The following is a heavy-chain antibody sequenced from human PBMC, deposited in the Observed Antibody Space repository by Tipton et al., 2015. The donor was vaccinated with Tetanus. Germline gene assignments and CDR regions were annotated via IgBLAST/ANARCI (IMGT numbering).Heavy chain of an antibody. CDR2: IYSGGST. V-gene: IGHV3-53*01. CDR3: ARDPFTYYDFWSGYYGNNWFDP. D-gene: IGHD3-3*01. Sequence: SLRLSCAASGFTVSSNYMSWVRQAPGKGLEWVSVIYSGGSTYYADSVKGRFTISRDNSKNTLYLQMNSLRAEGTAVYYCARDPFTYYDFWSGYYGNNWFDPWGQGTLVTVSS. J-gene: IGHJ5*02. CDR1: GFTVSSNY.